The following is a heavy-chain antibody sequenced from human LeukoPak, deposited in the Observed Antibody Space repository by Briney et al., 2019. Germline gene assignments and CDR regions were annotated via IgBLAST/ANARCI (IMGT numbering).Heavy chain of an antibody. CDR1: GYTFTSFG. CDR2: ISTYNGNT. V-gene: IGHV1-18*01. D-gene: IGHD2-2*01. CDR3: ARDQCSSTRCYQPNWFDP. Sequence: ASVKVSCKASGYTFTSFGLSWLRQAPGQGLEWMGWISTYNGNTNYAQKLQGRVTMTTDTSTTTAYMELRSLRSDDTAVYYCARDQCSSTRCYQPNWFDPWGQGTLVIVSS. J-gene: IGHJ5*02.